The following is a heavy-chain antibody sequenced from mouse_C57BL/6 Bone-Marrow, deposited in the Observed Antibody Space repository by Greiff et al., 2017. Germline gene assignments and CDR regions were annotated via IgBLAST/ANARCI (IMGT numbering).Heavy chain of an antibody. CDR3: AIKLFYYAMDY. CDR1: GYTFTDYY. V-gene: IGHV1-76*01. J-gene: IGHJ4*01. Sequence: VQVVESGAELVRPGASVKLSCKASGYTFTDYYINWVKQRPGQGLEWIARIYPGSGNTYYNEKFKGKATLTAEKSSSTAYMQLSSLTSEDSAVYFCAIKLFYYAMDYWGQGTSVTVSS. CDR2: IYPGSGNT.